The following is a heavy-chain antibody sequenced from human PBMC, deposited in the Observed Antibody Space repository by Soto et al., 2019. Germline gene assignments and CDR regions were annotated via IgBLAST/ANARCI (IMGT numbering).Heavy chain of an antibody. CDR2: INSDGSST. D-gene: IGHD3-10*01. V-gene: IGHV3-74*01. J-gene: IGHJ3*02. Sequence: GGSLRLSCAASGFTFSSYWMHWVRQAPGKGLVWVSRINSDGSSTSYADSVKGRYTISGDNAKNTLFLQMNSLRAEDTAVYNCARDGSGDRFTNAFDIWGQGTMVTVSS. CDR1: GFTFSSYW. CDR3: ARDGSGDRFTNAFDI.